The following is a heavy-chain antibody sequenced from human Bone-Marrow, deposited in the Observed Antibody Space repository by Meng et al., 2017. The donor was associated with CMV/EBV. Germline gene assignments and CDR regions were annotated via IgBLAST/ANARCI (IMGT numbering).Heavy chain of an antibody. J-gene: IGHJ4*02. CDR3: AKDRRSGYLPDY. D-gene: IGHD3-3*01. Sequence: GESLKLSCAASGFIFSTYGIQWVRQAPGKGLEWVAVIWYDGSNKYYADSVKGRFTISRDNSKNTLYLQMNSLRAEDTAVYYCAKDRRSGYLPDYWGQGTLVTVSS. CDR2: IWYDGSNK. CDR1: GFIFSTYG. V-gene: IGHV3-33*06.